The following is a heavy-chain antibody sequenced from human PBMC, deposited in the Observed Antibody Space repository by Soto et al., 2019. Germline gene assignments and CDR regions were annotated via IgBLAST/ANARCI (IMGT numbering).Heavy chain of an antibody. CDR3: AREASVLIPAAQPSRFDS. CDR1: RYSFIKYG. J-gene: IGHJ4*02. D-gene: IGHD2-2*01. Sequence: SGKVSFKGFRYSFIKYGINWVRQAPGQGLEWVGWISPYSGYTHSAQKFHGRLTLTTDTAASTAYMELRILRSADTALYYCAREASVLIPAAQPSRFDSWGQGTLVTVSS. CDR2: ISPYSGYT. V-gene: IGHV1-18*01.